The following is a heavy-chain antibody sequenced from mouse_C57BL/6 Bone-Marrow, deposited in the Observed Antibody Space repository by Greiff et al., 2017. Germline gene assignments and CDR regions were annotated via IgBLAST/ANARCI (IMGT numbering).Heavy chain of an antibody. J-gene: IGHJ1*03. CDR1: GFSLTSYG. V-gene: IGHV2-2*01. Sequence: VQLQQSGPGLVQPSQSLSITCTVSGFSLTSYGVHWVRQSPGKGLEWLGVIWSGGSTDYNAAFISRLSISKDNSKSQFFFKMNSLQADDTAKYYCARGPRAVLYWYFDVWGTGTTVTVSS. CDR3: ARGPRAVLYWYFDV. CDR2: IWSGGST. D-gene: IGHD1-1*01.